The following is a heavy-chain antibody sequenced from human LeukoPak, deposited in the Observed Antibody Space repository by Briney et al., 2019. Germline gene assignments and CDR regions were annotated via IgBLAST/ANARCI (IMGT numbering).Heavy chain of an antibody. CDR1: GFTFNSYE. D-gene: IGHD3-9*01. J-gene: IGHJ6*04. CDR3: ARDPAYYDILTGYYNYGMDV. Sequence: GGSLRLSCAASGFTFNSYEMNWVRQAPGKGLEWVSYISSSGSTIYYADSVKGRFTISRDNAKNSLYLQMNSLRAEDTAVYYCARDPAYYDILTGYYNYGMDVWGKGTTVTVSS. V-gene: IGHV3-48*03. CDR2: ISSSGSTI.